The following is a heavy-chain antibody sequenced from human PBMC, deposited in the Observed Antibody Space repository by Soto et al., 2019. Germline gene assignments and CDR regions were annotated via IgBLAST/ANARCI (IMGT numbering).Heavy chain of an antibody. CDR3: ARYVVGAATPYYYYYSGMDV. Sequence: GESLKISCEGSGYSFTTYWIAWVRQMPGKGLECMGIIYPGDSGTRYSPSFQGQVTISADKSISTAYLQWSSLKASDSAMYYCARYVVGAATPYYYYYSGMDVWGQGTTVTVSS. V-gene: IGHV5-51*01. CDR2: IYPGDSGT. D-gene: IGHD2-15*01. J-gene: IGHJ6*02. CDR1: GYSFTTYW.